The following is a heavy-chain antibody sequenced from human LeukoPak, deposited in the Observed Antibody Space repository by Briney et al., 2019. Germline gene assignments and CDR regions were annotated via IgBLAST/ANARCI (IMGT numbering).Heavy chain of an antibody. J-gene: IGHJ6*03. CDR3: AKESIAVARDYYYYYMDV. D-gene: IGHD6-19*01. Sequence: GGSLTLSCIGSAFTFSIYSVNWVRQAPGKGRGWVSSISGRSSDIYYAESVKGRFTISRDNAKKSLYLQMNRLRAEDTAVYYCAKESIAVARDYYYYYMDVWGKGATVTISS. CDR1: AFTFSIYS. V-gene: IGHV3-21*01. CDR2: ISGRSSDI.